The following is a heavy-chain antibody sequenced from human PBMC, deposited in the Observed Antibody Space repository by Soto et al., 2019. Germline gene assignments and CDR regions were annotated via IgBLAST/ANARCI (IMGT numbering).Heavy chain of an antibody. CDR2: ITISGNYI. Sequence: EGQLVESGGGLVKPGGSLRLSCAASGFAFQTYTTEWLRQPPGKGLEWVSSITISGNYIYYADSVKGRFTISRDNGRNSVYLQMNSLRAEDTAVYYCAKVGVLRTNFRWFDLWGQGTLVTVSS. V-gene: IGHV3-21*01. CDR1: GFAFQTYT. J-gene: IGHJ5*02. D-gene: IGHD2-8*01. CDR3: AKVGVLRTNFRWFDL.